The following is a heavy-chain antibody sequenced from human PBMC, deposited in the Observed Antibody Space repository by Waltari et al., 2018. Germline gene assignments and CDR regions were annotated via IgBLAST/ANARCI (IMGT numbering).Heavy chain of an antibody. D-gene: IGHD1-1*01. Sequence: QVQLQESGPGLVKPSEPLSLTCAVSGYSISSGYYWGWIRQPPGKGLGWIGSIYHSGSTYYNPSLKSRVTISVDTSKNQFSLKLSSVTAADTAVYYCARRPTSSYFDYWGQGTLVTVSS. CDR3: ARRPTSSYFDY. CDR1: GYSISSGYY. CDR2: IYHSGST. J-gene: IGHJ4*02. V-gene: IGHV4-38-2*01.